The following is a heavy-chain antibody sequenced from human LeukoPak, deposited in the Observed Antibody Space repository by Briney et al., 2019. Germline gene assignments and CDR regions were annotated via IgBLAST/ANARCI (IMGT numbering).Heavy chain of an antibody. V-gene: IGHV4-59*01. CDR3: ASWCSSTSCYPNY. J-gene: IGHJ4*02. D-gene: IGHD2-2*01. Sequence: SETLSLTCTVSGGSISSYYWSWVRQPPGKGLEWIGYIYYSGSTNYNPSLKSRVTISVDTSKNQLSLKLSSVTAADTAVYYCASWCSSTSCYPNYWGQGTLVTVSS. CDR2: IYYSGST. CDR1: GGSISSYY.